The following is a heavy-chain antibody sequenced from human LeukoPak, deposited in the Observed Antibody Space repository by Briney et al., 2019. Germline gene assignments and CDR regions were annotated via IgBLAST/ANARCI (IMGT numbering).Heavy chain of an antibody. CDR1: GYTLTELS. CDR2: FDPEDGET. Sequence: GAAVKVSCKVSGYTLTELSMHWVRHAPGKCLEWMGGFDPEDGETIYAQKFQGRVTMTEDTSTDTAYMELSSLRSEDTAVYYCATWVEGEIFDYWGQGTLVTVSS. J-gene: IGHJ4*02. V-gene: IGHV1-24*01. CDR3: ATWVEGEIFDY.